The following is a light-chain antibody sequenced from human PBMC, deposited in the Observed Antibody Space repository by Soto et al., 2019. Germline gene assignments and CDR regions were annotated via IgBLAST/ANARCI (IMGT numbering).Light chain of an antibody. CDR3: QQNYSNSEA. Sequence: SPSPLSASVGDRVTITCRASQSISSDLAWYQQKPGRAPKLLIFGASTLQSGVPSRFSGSGSGRDFTLTISSLQPEDFATYYCQQNYSNSEAFGQGTKVDIK. J-gene: IGKJ1*01. CDR1: QSISSD. CDR2: GAS. V-gene: IGKV1-39*01.